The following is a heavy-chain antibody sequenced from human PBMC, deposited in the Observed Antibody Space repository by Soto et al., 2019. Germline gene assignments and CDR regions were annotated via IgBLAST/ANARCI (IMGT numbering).Heavy chain of an antibody. CDR2: INPSGGST. J-gene: IGHJ6*02. D-gene: IGHD1-7*01. CDR1: GYTFTSYY. V-gene: IGHV1-46*01. Sequence: ASVKVSCKASGYTFTSYYMHWVRHAPGQGLEWMGIINPSGGSTSYAQKFQGRVTMTRDTSTSTVYMELSSLRSEDTAVYYCATRITGTTSLIYGMDVWGQGTTVTXSS. CDR3: ATRITGTTSLIYGMDV.